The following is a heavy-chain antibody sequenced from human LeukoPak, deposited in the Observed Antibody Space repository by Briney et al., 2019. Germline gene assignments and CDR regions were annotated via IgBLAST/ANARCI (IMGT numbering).Heavy chain of an antibody. V-gene: IGHV3-23*01. CDR1: GSTFNNYA. CDR2: ISDSGVST. J-gene: IGHJ3*02. D-gene: IGHD3-22*01. Sequence: GGSLRLSCAASGSTFNNYAMNWVRQAPGKGLEWVSSISDSGVSTYYADSVKGRFTISRDNSKNTLYLYMDSLRAEDTAVYYCASTVVIRAHAFDIWGQGTMVTVSS. CDR3: ASTVVIRAHAFDI.